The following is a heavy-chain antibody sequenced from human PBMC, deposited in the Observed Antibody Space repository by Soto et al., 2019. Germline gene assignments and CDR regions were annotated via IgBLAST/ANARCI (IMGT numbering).Heavy chain of an antibody. CDR2: TYYRSKWYN. CDR3: TRLATVTTSILDYYYDGMDV. Sequence: SQTLSLTCAISGDSVSSNSAAWNWIRQSPSRGLEWLGRTYYRSKWYNVYAVSVKSRITINLDTSKNQFSLPLNYVTHEDTAVYYCTRLATVTTSILDYYYDGMDVWGEGTTVTVAS. CDR1: GDSVSSNSAA. J-gene: IGHJ6*02. V-gene: IGHV6-1*01. D-gene: IGHD4-17*01.